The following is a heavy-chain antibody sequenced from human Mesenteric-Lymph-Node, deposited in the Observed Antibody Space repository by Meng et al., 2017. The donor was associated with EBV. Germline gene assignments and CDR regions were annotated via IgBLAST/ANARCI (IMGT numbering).Heavy chain of an antibody. CDR1: GRSISSSSYY. CDR3: AREHYCSGGSCYSEWFDP. CDR2: IYYSGST. D-gene: IGHD2-15*01. V-gene: IGHV4-39*02. J-gene: IGHJ5*02. Sequence: QLQLQESGPGLVKPSATLSLTCTVSGRSISSSSYYWGWIRQPPGKGLEWIGSIYYSGSTYYNPSLKSRVTISVDTSKNQFSLKLSSVTAADTAVYYCAREHYCSGGSCYSEWFDPWGQGTLVTVS.